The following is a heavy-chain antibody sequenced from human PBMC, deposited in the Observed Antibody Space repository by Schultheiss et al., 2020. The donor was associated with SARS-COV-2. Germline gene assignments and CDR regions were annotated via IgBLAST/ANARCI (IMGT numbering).Heavy chain of an antibody. V-gene: IGHV3-73*01. CDR1: GFTFSGSA. D-gene: IGHD6-13*01. CDR3: TRPAAAGTWIPE. CDR2: IRSKANSYAT. J-gene: IGHJ4*02. Sequence: GGSLRLSCAASGFTFSGSAMHWVRQASGKGLEWVGRIRSKANSYATAYAASVKGRFTISRDDSKNTAYLQMNSLKTEDTAVYYCTRPAAAGTWIPEWGQGTLVTVSS.